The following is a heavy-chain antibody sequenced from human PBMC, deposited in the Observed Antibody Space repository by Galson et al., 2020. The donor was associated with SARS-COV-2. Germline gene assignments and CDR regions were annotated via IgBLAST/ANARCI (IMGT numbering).Heavy chain of an antibody. CDR1: EFIFSDYG. J-gene: IGHJ6*02. V-gene: IGHV3-30*18. CDR3: AKDSASIWFGELLGSYGMDV. D-gene: IGHD3-10*01. CDR2: ISYDGSNK. Sequence: GGSLRLSCAASEFIFSDYGMHWVRQAPGKGLEWVAAISYDGSNKYYADSVKGRFTISRDNSKNTLYLQMNSPRAEDTAVYYCAKDSASIWFGELLGSYGMDVWGQGTTVTVSS.